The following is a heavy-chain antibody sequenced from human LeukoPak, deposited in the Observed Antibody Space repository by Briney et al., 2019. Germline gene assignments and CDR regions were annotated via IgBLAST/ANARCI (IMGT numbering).Heavy chain of an antibody. CDR3: ARHRLKAFDI. CDR1: GGSISSYY. V-gene: IGHV4-4*07. Sequence: PSETLSLTCTVSGGSISSYYWSWIRQPAGKGLEWIGRIYTSGSTNYNPSLKSRVTISIDTSRTQFSLKVNSVTAADTAVYYCARHRLKAFDIWGQGTMFTVSS. J-gene: IGHJ3*02. CDR2: IYTSGST.